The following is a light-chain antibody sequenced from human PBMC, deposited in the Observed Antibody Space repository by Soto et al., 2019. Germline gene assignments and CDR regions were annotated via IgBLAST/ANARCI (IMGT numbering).Light chain of an antibody. Sequence: EIVLTQSPATLSLSPVQRATLSCRASQSVSNYLAWYQQKPGQAPRLLIYDASNRASGIPARFSGSGSGTDFTLTISSLDPEDFAVYYCKQYGNSPWTFGQGTKGDIK. CDR2: DAS. CDR3: KQYGNSPWT. CDR1: QSVSNY. V-gene: IGKV3-11*01. J-gene: IGKJ1*01.